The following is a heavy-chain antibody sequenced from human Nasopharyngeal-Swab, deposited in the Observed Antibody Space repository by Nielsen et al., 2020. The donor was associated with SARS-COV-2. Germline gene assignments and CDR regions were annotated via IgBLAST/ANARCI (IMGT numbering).Heavy chain of an antibody. J-gene: IGHJ4*02. V-gene: IGHV3-33*01. CDR2: LWYDGSNK. Sequence: GESLKISCAASGFTFSSYGMHWVRQAPGKGLEWVAVLWYDGSNKYYADSVKGRFTISRDNSKNTLYLQMNSLRAEDTAVYYCARDWGGDYYGSGSYYPEDYWGQGTLVTVSS. D-gene: IGHD3-10*01. CDR1: GFTFSSYG. CDR3: ARDWGGDYYGSGSYYPEDY.